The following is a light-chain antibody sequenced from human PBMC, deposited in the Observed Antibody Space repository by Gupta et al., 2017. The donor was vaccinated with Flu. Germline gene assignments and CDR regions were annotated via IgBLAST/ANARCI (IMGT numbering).Light chain of an antibody. CDR2: SAS. V-gene: IGKV1-17*01. CDR1: QGIENR. Sequence: DIQMTQSPSSLSASVGDSVTFTCRASQGIENRLGWYQQKPGKAPKRLIYSASSLQFGVPSRFSGSGSGTEFTLTISSLQPEDFATYYCQQHYDYPRTFGQGTKGNQT. CDR3: QQHYDYPRT. J-gene: IGKJ1*01.